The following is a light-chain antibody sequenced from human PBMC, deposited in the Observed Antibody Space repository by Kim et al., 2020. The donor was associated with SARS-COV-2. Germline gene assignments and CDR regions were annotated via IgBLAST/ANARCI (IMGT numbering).Light chain of an antibody. J-gene: IGKJ1*01. CDR3: QCARA. V-gene: IGKV1-5*03. Sequence: PSTLSASVGDRVTITCRAIQSINCWLAWYQQKPGKAPKLLICQASTLERGVPPRFSGSGSGTEFALTISSLQPDDFAPYNCQCARAFGQGTKLEI. CDR2: QAS. CDR1: QSINCW.